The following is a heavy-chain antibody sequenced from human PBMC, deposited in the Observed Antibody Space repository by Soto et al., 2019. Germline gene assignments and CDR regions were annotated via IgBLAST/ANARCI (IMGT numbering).Heavy chain of an antibody. J-gene: IGHJ6*02. D-gene: IGHD2-15*01. V-gene: IGHV1-46*01. Sequence: ASVKVSCKASGYTFTSYYMHWVRQAPGQGLEWMGIINPSGGSTGYAQKLRGRVTMTTDTSTSTAYMELRSLRSDDTAVYYCARSEDRALYYYYGMDVRGQGTTVTV. CDR3: ARSEDRALYYYYGMDV. CDR2: INPSGGST. CDR1: GYTFTSYY.